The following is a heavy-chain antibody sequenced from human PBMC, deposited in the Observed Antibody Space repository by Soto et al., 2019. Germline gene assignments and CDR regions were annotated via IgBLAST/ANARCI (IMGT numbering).Heavy chain of an antibody. CDR3: ARGYYYGSGSYYRYYYYGMDV. Sequence: QVQLVQSGAEVKKPGSSVKVSCKASGGTFSSYAISWVRQAPGQGLEWMGGIIPIFGTANYAQKFQGRVTITADESTSTAYMELISLRSEDTDVYYCARGYYYGSGSYYRYYYYGMDVWGQGTTVTVSS. D-gene: IGHD3-10*01. CDR1: GGTFSSYA. V-gene: IGHV1-69*01. J-gene: IGHJ6*02. CDR2: IIPIFGTA.